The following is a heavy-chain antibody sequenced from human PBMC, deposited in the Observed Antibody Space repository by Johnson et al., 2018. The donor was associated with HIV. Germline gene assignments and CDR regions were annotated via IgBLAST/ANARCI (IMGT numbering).Heavy chain of an antibody. J-gene: IGHJ3*02. CDR2: ISYDGSNK. D-gene: IGHD2-15*01. Sequence: QVQLVESGGGLVKPGGSLRLSCAASGFTFSSYGMHWVRQAPGKGLEWVAVISYDGSNKYYPGSVKGRFTVSREDAKNSLYLQMNSLRAGDTALYYCARAVCRGGRCYSHDAFDIWGQGTMVTVSS. CDR1: GFTFSSYG. CDR3: ARAVCRGGRCYSHDAFDI. V-gene: IGHV3-30*03.